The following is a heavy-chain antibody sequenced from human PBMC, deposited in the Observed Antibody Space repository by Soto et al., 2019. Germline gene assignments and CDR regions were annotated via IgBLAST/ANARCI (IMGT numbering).Heavy chain of an antibody. J-gene: IGHJ4*02. CDR2: ISPSGGNT. Sequence: GGSLRLSCAASGFTFSSYAMSWVRQAPGKGLEWVSAISPSGGNTYYADSVKGRLTISRDNSKNTLYLQMYSLRAEDTAVYYCAKGRSNDLLDSWGQGSLVTVSS. V-gene: IGHV3-23*01. CDR1: GFTFSSYA. D-gene: IGHD2-8*01. CDR3: AKGRSNDLLDS.